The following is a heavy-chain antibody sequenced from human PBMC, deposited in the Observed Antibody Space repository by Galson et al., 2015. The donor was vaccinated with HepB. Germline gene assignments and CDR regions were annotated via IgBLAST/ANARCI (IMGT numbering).Heavy chain of an antibody. J-gene: IGHJ4*02. CDR2: INAGNGNT. CDR1: GYTFTSYA. D-gene: IGHD1-14*01. V-gene: IGHV1-3*01. Sequence: SVKVSCKASGYTFTSYAMNWVRQAPGQRLEWMGWINAGNGNTKYSQKFQGRVTITRDTSASTAYMELSSLRSEDTAVYYCARDRLTATVFDYWGQGTLVTVSS. CDR3: ARDRLTATVFDY.